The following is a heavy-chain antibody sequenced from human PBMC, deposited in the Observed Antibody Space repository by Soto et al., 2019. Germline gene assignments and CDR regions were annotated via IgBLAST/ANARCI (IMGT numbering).Heavy chain of an antibody. CDR3: AHTGTTYRRPRYDDFWRGYPVDAFDI. Sequence: QITLKESGPTLVKPTQTLTLTCTSSGFSLSTSGVGVGWIRQPPGKALEWLALIYWEDAKRYSPSLKSRITTPKDTTKNQVVVTTTNMDPVDTATYYCAHTGTTYRRPRYDDFWRGYPVDAFDIWGQGTMVTVSS. CDR2: IYWEDAK. D-gene: IGHD3-3*01. J-gene: IGHJ3*02. V-gene: IGHV2-5*02. CDR1: GFSLSTSGVG.